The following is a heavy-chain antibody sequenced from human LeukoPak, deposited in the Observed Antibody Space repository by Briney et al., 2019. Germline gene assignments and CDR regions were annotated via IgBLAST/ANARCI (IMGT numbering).Heavy chain of an antibody. CDR1: GFTFSSYW. CDR2: INSDGSST. J-gene: IGHJ4*02. D-gene: IGHD5-12*01. V-gene: IGHV3-74*01. CDR3: ASSRYSGSYFDY. Sequence: GGSLRLSCAASGFTFSSYWMHWVRQPPGKGLVWVSRINSDGSSTSYADSVKGRFTISRDNAKNTLYLQMNSLRDEDTAVYYCASSRYSGSYFDYWGQGTLVTVSS.